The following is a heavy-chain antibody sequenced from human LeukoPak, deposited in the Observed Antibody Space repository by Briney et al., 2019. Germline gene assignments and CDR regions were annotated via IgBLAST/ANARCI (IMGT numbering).Heavy chain of an antibody. V-gene: IGHV3-48*02. CDR1: GFTFSSYS. J-gene: IGHJ4*02. CDR3: ARGVYYDSSGYYSGDYFDY. CDR2: ISSSSSTI. Sequence: PGGSLRLSCAASGFTFSSYSMNWVRQAPGKGLEWVSYISSSSSTIYYADSVKGRFTISRDNAKNSLYLQMNSLRDEDTAVYYCARGVYYDSSGYYSGDYFDYWGQGTLVTVSS. D-gene: IGHD3-22*01.